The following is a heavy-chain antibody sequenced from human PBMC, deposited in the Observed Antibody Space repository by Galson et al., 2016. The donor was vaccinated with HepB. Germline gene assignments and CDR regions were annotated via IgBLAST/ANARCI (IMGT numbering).Heavy chain of an antibody. D-gene: IGHD2-8*01. CDR1: GISFSTKW. V-gene: IGHV3-7*04. Sequence: SLRLSCAASGISFSTKWMSWVRQAPGKGLEWVANIKQDGSERYYVDSVKGRFTISRDNSKNSLYLQMNSLRAEDTAVYYCVRDSGYCTNIDCRGDAVDIWGQGTMVTVSS. J-gene: IGHJ3*02. CDR3: VRDSGYCTNIDCRGDAVDI. CDR2: IKQDGSER.